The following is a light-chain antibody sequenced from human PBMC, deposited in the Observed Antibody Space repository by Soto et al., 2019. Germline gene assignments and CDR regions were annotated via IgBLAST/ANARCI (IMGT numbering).Light chain of an antibody. Sequence: DIQMTQSPSTLSASIGDRVTITCRASQSFSTWLAWYQQKPGKAPKLLIYKTSSLEGGVPSRFSGSASGTEFTLTISSLQPDDSATYYCLQYSSPPWTFGQGTEVEIK. CDR3: LQYSSPPWT. V-gene: IGKV1-5*03. CDR1: QSFSTW. J-gene: IGKJ1*01. CDR2: KTS.